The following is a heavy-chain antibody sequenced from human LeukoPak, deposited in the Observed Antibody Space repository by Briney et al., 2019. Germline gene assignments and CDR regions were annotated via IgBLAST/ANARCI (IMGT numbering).Heavy chain of an antibody. CDR1: GGSISSYF. Sequence: SETLSLTCTVSGGSISSYFWSWIRQPPGKGLEWVGYIYYSGTTNYNPSLKSRVTISVDTSKNQFSLKLNSVTAADTAVYYCARGPDIVVVPAALRPPYYYYYMDVWGKGTTVTVSS. V-gene: IGHV4-59*01. CDR3: ARGPDIVVVPAALRPPYYYYYMDV. CDR2: IYYSGTT. J-gene: IGHJ6*03. D-gene: IGHD2-2*01.